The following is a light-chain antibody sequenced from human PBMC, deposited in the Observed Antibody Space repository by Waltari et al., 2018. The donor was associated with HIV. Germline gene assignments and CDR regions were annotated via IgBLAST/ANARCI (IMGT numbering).Light chain of an antibody. CDR2: SNN. Sequence: LTQPPSASGTPGQRVTISCSGSSSNIGSNTVNWYQQLPGTAPKLLIYSNNQRPSGVPDRFSGSKSGTSASLAISGLQSEDEADYYCAAWDDSLNGPVFGGGTKLTVL. J-gene: IGLJ2*01. CDR3: AAWDDSLNGPV. V-gene: IGLV1-44*01. CDR1: SSNIGSNT.